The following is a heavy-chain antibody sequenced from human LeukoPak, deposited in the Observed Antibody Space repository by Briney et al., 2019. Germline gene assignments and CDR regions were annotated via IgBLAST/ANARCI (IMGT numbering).Heavy chain of an antibody. V-gene: IGHV4-39*07. D-gene: IGHD5-12*01. CDR3: ASVDGTIDY. CDR1: GGSISSRNYY. CDR2: IYYSGNT. J-gene: IGHJ4*02. Sequence: SETLSLTCTVSGGSISSRNYYWGWIRQPPGKGLEWIGSIYYSGNTYYDPSLKSRVTISVDTSKNQFSLKLSSVTAADTAVYFCASVDGTIDYWGQGTLVTVSS.